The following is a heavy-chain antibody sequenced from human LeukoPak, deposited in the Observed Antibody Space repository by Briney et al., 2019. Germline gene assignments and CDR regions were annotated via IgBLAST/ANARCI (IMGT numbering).Heavy chain of an antibody. J-gene: IGHJ5*02. Sequence: SETLSLTCTVSGGSISPYSWSWIRQPPGKGLEWIDFIYYRGSTNYNPSLKSRVTISVDTSKNQFSLKLSSVTAADTAVYYCARHGGIAAAGVFSWFDPWGQGTLVTVSS. CDR1: GGSISPYS. CDR3: ARHGGIAAAGVFSWFDP. CDR2: IYYRGST. V-gene: IGHV4-59*08. D-gene: IGHD6-13*01.